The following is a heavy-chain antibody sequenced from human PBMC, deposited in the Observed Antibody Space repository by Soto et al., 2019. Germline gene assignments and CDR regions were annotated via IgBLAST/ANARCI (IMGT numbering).Heavy chain of an antibody. Sequence: GASVKVSCKASGVTFSSYAISWVRQAPGQGLEWMGGIIPIFGTANYAQKFQGRVTITADESTSTAYMELSSLRSEDTAVYYCARDNVRYSSQKLDAFDIWGQGTMVTVSS. CDR3: ARDNVRYSSQKLDAFDI. D-gene: IGHD6-13*01. J-gene: IGHJ3*02. V-gene: IGHV1-69*13. CDR1: GVTFSSYA. CDR2: IIPIFGTA.